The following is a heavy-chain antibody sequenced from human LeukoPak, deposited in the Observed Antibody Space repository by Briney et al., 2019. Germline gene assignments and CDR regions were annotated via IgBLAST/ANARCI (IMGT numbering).Heavy chain of an antibody. CDR2: THYSGST. J-gene: IGHJ2*01. D-gene: IGHD3-9*01. CDR3: GRRTFYDTLTGYKYWYFDL. CDR1: GGPISSYY. V-gene: IGHV4-59*01. Sequence: SETLPLTCTVSGGPISSYYWSWIRQPPGKRLEWIGYTHYSGSTDKNPSLWSRVTMSVDTSKNQISLKLSSVTAADTAVYYCGRRTFYDTLTGYKYWYFDLWGRGTLVTVSS.